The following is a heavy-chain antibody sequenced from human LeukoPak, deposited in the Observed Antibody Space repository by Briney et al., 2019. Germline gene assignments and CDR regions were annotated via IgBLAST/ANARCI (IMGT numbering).Heavy chain of an antibody. CDR2: ISSNGHNT. J-gene: IGHJ4*02. D-gene: IGHD1-7*01. CDR3: ARDLQPGITGTTMALAFDY. CDR1: GFTFSTYT. Sequence: GGSLRLSCAASGFTFSTYTMYWVRQAPGKGLEYVSAISSNGHNTYYANSVKGRFTISRDNSKNTLYLQMGSLRVEDMAVYFCARDLQPGITGTTMALAFDYWGQGTLVFVSS. V-gene: IGHV3-64*01.